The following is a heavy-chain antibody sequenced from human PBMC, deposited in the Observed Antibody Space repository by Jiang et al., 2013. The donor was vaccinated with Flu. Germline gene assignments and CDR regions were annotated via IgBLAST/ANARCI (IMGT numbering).Heavy chain of an antibody. J-gene: IGHJ4*02. CDR2: IIPIFGTA. CDR1: GGTFSNYA. Sequence: VQLVESGAEVKKPGSSVKVSCKASGGTFSNYAISWVRQAPGQGLVWMGGIIPIFGTANYAQEFQGRVTITADESTSTAFMELSSLRSEDTAVYYCAREGDYYDSSGYRLDYWGQGTLVTVSS. CDR3: AREGDYYDSSGYRLDY. D-gene: IGHD3-22*01. V-gene: IGHV1-69*01.